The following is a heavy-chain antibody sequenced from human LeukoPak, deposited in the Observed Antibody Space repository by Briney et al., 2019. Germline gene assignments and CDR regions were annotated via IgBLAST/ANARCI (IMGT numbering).Heavy chain of an antibody. V-gene: IGHV1-2*02. D-gene: IGHD3-10*01. J-gene: IGHJ5*02. CDR3: ARDDGSGSYYKVDWFDP. Sequence: ASVKVSCKAGGYTFTGYYMHWGRQAAGQGLEWMGWINPNSGGTNYAQKFQGRVTMTRDTSISTAYMELSRLRSDDTAVYYCARDDGSGSYYKVDWFDPWGQGTLVTVSS. CDR1: GYTFTGYY. CDR2: INPNSGGT.